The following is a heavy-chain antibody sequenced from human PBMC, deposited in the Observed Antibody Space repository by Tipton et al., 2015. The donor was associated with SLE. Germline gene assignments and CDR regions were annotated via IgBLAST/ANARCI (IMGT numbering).Heavy chain of an antibody. CDR1: GGSISSYY. CDR2: IYYSGST. D-gene: IGHD3-22*01. J-gene: IGHJ3*02. CDR3: ARDTYYYDSSGYDDAFDI. Sequence: TLSLTCTVSGGSISSYYWSWIRQPPGKGLEWIGYIYYSGSTNYNPSLKGRVTISVDTSKNQFSLKLSSVTAADTAVYYCARDTYYYDSSGYDDAFDIWGQGTMVTVSS. V-gene: IGHV4-59*01.